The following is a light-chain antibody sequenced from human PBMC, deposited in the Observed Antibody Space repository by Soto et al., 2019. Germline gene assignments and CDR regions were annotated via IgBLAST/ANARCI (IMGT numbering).Light chain of an antibody. V-gene: IGLV2-11*01. CDR1: SSNVGSHNY. CDR3: CSFAGGLFV. Sequence: QSVLTQPRSASGSPGQSVTISCTGTSSNVGSHNYVSWYQQHPGKAPKLIINDVSKRPSGVPDRFSGSKSGNTASLTISGLQAEDEADYYCCSFAGGLFVFGAGTKVTVL. CDR2: DVS. J-gene: IGLJ1*01.